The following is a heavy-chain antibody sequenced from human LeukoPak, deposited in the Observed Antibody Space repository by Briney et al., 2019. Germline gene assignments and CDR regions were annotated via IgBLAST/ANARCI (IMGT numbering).Heavy chain of an antibody. Sequence: GASVKVSCKASGYTFTSYGISWVRQATGQGLEWMGWMNPNSGNTGYAQKFQGRVTMTRNTSISTAYMELSSLRSEDTAVYYCAREERSSSSYYYYYGMDVWGQGTTVTVSS. J-gene: IGHJ6*02. CDR3: AREERSSSSYYYYYGMDV. CDR2: MNPNSGNT. V-gene: IGHV1-8*02. D-gene: IGHD6-13*01. CDR1: GYTFTSYG.